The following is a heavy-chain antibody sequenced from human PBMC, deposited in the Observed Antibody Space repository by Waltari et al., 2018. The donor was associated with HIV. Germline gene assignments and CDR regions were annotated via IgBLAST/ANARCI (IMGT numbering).Heavy chain of an antibody. Sequence: EVQLVQSGGGSVQPGGSRRLSWVASGYSVRRYWMHWVRQIPGQVLVWVSRINPDGNTINYADSVRGRFTISRDYAKNTLYLQMNSLRDEDTAMYYCVKDMFGEYDYWGQGTLVTVSS. J-gene: IGHJ4*02. CDR3: VKDMFGEYDY. CDR1: GYSVRRYW. V-gene: IGHV3-74*01. CDR2: INPDGNTI. D-gene: IGHD3-10*02.